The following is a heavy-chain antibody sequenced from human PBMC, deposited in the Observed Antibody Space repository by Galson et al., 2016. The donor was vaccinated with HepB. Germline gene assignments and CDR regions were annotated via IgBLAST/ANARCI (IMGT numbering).Heavy chain of an antibody. V-gene: IGHV4-59*01. CDR1: GGSISSYY. D-gene: IGHD2-21*02. CDR2: IYKSGST. J-gene: IGHJ4*02. Sequence: LSLTCTISGGSISSYYWSWIRQTPGKGLEWIGCIYKSGSTNYSPSLNSRVTLSVDSSENQFSLNLDSVTAADTAVYYCARGVTGTPYFDLWGPGALITVSS. CDR3: ARGVTGTPYFDL.